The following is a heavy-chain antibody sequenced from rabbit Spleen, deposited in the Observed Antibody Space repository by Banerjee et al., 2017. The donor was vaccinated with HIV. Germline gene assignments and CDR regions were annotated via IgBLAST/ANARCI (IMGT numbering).Heavy chain of an antibody. J-gene: IGHJ6*01. CDR2: IDPVFGST. Sequence: QEQLKESGGGLVQPGGSLKLSCKASGFDFSSYYMSWVRQAPGKGLEWIGYIDPVFGSTYYASWAKGRFTISKASSTTVTLQMTSLTAADTATYFCARDTATSFSTYGMDLWAQGPSSPS. V-gene: IGHV1S45*01. CDR3: ARDTATSFSTYGMDL. CDR1: GFDFSSYYM. D-gene: IGHD1-1*01.